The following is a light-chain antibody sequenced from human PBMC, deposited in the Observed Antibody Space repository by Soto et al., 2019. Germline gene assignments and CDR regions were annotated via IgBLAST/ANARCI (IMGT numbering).Light chain of an antibody. CDR3: QSYDTSLSAWV. CDR1: RSNIGANYD. CDR2: GNN. V-gene: IGLV1-40*01. Sequence: QSVLTQPPSVSGASGQRVTISCTGTRSNIGANYDVHWYQQLPGTAPKLLIFGNNNRPSGVPDRFSGSKSGSSASLTISGLQAEDEADYYCQSYDTSLSAWVFGGGTKLTVL. J-gene: IGLJ3*02.